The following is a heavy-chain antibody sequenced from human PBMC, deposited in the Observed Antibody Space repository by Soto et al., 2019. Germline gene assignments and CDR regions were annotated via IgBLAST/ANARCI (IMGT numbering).Heavy chain of an antibody. CDR3: AGSGWVPDACDS. J-gene: IGHJ3*02. D-gene: IGHD6-19*01. V-gene: IGHV1-69*06. Sequence: QVQLVQSGAEVKKPGSSVKVSCKASGGTFSSYAISWVRQAPGQGLEWMGGIIPIFGTANYAQKFQGRVTITADKATSTAYMEPSSLRTEDTAVYYCAGSGWVPDACDSWGQGTMVTVSS. CDR2: IIPIFGTA. CDR1: GGTFSSYA.